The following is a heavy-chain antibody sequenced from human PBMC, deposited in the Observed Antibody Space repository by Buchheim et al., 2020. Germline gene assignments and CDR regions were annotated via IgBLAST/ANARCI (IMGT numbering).Heavy chain of an antibody. J-gene: IGHJ6*02. CDR3: ARDLPRLRSQDAMDV. D-gene: IGHD3-10*01. CDR2: INPSGGST. V-gene: IGHV1-46*01. CDR1: GYTFTSYY. Sequence: QVQLVQSGAEVKKPGASVKVSCKASGYTFTSYYMHWVRQAPGQGLEWMGIINPSGGSTSYAQKFQGRVTITADKSTSTAYMELSSLRSEDTAVYYCARDLPRLRSQDAMDVWGQGTT.